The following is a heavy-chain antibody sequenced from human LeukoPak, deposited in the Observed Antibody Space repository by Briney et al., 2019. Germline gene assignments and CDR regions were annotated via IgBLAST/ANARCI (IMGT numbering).Heavy chain of an antibody. CDR2: ISGSGATT. D-gene: IGHD1-26*01. CDR1: GFTFSSYA. CDR3: AKANSGSYFHFAY. V-gene: IGHV3-23*01. J-gene: IGHJ4*02. Sequence: GGSLRLSCVASGFTFSSYAMDWVRQAPGKGLEWVSGISGSGATTYYADSVKGRFTISRDNSKNTLSLQMSSLRAEDTAVYYCAKANSGSYFHFAYWGQGTLVTVSS.